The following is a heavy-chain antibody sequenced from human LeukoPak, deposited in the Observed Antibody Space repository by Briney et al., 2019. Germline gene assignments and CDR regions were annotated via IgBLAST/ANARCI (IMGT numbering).Heavy chain of an antibody. CDR2: ISDSGGST. Sequence: GGSLRLSCAVSGITLSNYGMSWVRQAPGKGLDWVAGISDSGGSTKYADSVKGRFTISRDNSKNTLYLQMNSLRAEDTAVYYCAKDTSVWFGELLDYWGQGTLVTVSS. V-gene: IGHV3-23*01. CDR1: GITLSNYG. D-gene: IGHD3-10*01. J-gene: IGHJ4*02. CDR3: AKDTSVWFGELLDY.